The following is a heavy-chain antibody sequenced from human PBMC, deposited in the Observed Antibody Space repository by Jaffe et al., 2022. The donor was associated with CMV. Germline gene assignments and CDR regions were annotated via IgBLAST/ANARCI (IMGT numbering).Heavy chain of an antibody. D-gene: IGHD6-13*01. CDR2: ISSSSSYI. V-gene: IGHV3-21*01. CDR1: GFTFSSYS. CDR3: ASYHTANIAAADFNWFDP. Sequence: EVQLVESGGGLVKPGGSLRLSCAASGFTFSSYSMNWVRQAPGKGLEWVSSISSSSSYIYYADSVKGRFTISRDNAKNSLYLQMNSLRAEDTAVYYCASYHTANIAAADFNWFDPWGQGTLVTVSS. J-gene: IGHJ5*02.